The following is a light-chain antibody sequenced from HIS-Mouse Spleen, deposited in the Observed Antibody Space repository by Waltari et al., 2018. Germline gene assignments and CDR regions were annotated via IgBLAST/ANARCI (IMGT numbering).Light chain of an antibody. Sequence: DIQLTQSPSFLSASVGARVTITCRASQGISSSLAWYQQKPGKAPKLLIYAASTLQSGVPSRFSGSGSGTEFTLTISSLQPEDFATYYCQQLNSYPQETFGGGTKVEIK. CDR2: AAS. V-gene: IGKV1-9*01. CDR1: QGISSS. CDR3: QQLNSYPQET. J-gene: IGKJ4*01.